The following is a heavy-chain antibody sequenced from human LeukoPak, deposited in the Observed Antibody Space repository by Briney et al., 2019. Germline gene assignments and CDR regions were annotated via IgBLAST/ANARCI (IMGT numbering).Heavy chain of an antibody. J-gene: IGHJ5*02. CDR1: GFTFTSDW. CDR3: ASRFGTGNLNWFDP. CDR2: TYLRDSQT. D-gene: IGHD3-10*01. V-gene: IGHV5-51*04. Sequence: GESLKTSCKVSGFTFTSDWIAWVRQTPGKGLEWMGITYLRDSQTRYSPSFQGQVTISVDKPTTTAYLQWRSLEASDTAMYYCASRFGTGNLNWFDPWGQGTLVTVSS.